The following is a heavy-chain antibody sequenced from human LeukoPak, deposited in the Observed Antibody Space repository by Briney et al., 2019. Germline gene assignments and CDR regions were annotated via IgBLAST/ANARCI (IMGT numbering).Heavy chain of an antibody. J-gene: IGHJ4*02. Sequence: SETLSLTCTVSGGSVSSGSYYWSWIRQPPGKGLEWIGYIYYSGGTNYNPSLKSRVTISVDTSKNQFSLKLSSVTAADTAVYYCASIVAATVDYWGQGTLVTVSS. CDR2: IYYSGGT. V-gene: IGHV4-61*01. CDR1: GGSVSSGSYY. CDR3: ASIVAATVDY. D-gene: IGHD2-15*01.